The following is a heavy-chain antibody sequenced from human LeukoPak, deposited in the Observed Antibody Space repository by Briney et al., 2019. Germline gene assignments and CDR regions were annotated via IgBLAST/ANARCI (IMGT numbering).Heavy chain of an antibody. CDR3: ARDSYYYDSSGYYYGGSYGMDV. D-gene: IGHD3-22*01. J-gene: IGHJ6*02. Sequence: SETLSLTCTVSGGSISSGDYYWSWIRQPPGKGLEWIGYIYYSGSTYYNPSLKSRVTISVDTSKNQFSLKLSSVTAADTAAYYCARDSYYYDSSGYYYGGSYGMDVWGQGTTVTVSS. V-gene: IGHV4-30-4*01. CDR2: IYYSGST. CDR1: GGSISSGDYY.